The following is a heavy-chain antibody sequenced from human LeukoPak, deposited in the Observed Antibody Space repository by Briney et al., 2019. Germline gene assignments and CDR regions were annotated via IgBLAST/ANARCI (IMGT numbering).Heavy chain of an antibody. Sequence: GGSLRLSCAASGFTFSSYAMSWVRQAPGKGLEWVSAISGSGGSTYYADSVKGLFTISRDNSKNTLYPQMNSLRAEDTAVYYCAKDKGGYGFDYWGQGTLVTVSS. J-gene: IGHJ4*02. V-gene: IGHV3-23*01. CDR1: GFTFSSYA. D-gene: IGHD6-25*01. CDR3: AKDKGGYGFDY. CDR2: ISGSGGST.